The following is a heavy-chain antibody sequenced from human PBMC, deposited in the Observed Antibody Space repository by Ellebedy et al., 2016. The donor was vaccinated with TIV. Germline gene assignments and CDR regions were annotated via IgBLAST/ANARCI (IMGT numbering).Heavy chain of an antibody. CDR3: VRDKIVGATIFDC. V-gene: IGHV3-7*01. Sequence: GGSLRLXXVVSGFTFSDYWMSWVRQAPGKGLEWVANLKQDGSEIYYVDSVKGRFTISRDNAKNSLYLQMNSLRAEDTAVYYCVRDKIVGATIFDCWGQGTLVTVSS. CDR1: GFTFSDYW. J-gene: IGHJ4*02. CDR2: LKQDGSEI. D-gene: IGHD1-26*01.